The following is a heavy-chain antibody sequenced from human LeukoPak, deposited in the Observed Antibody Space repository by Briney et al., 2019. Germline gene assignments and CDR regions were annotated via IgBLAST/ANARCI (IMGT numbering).Heavy chain of an antibody. CDR1: GGSISSGGYS. CDR3: ARDSAKGRAH. Sequence: PSQTLSLTCAVSGGSISSGGYSWSWIRQPPGKGLEWIGYIYHSGSTYYNPSLKSRVTISVDRSKNQFSLKLSSVTAADTAVYYCARDSAKGRAHWGQGTLVTVSS. CDR2: IYHSGST. J-gene: IGHJ4*02. V-gene: IGHV4-30-2*01.